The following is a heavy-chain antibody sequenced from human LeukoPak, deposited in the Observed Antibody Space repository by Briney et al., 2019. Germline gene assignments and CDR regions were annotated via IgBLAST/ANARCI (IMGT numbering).Heavy chain of an antibody. J-gene: IGHJ4*02. CDR1: GYTFTSYY. Sequence: GASVKVSCKASGYTFTSYYIHWVRQAPGQGLEWMGIINPSGGSTSYAQKFQGRVTMTRDTSTSTVYMELSSLRSDDTAVYYCARDTAMAYFDYWGQGTLVTVSS. CDR3: ARDTAMAYFDY. CDR2: INPSGGST. V-gene: IGHV1-46*01. D-gene: IGHD5-18*01.